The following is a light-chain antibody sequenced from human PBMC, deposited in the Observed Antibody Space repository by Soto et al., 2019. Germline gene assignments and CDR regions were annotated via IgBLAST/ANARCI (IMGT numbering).Light chain of an antibody. J-gene: IGKJ5*01. CDR3: QKYYSGLIT. V-gene: IGKV1-9*01. CDR1: QGISSY. CDR2: AAS. Sequence: DIQLTQSPSFLSASVGDRVTITCRASQGISSYLAWYQQKPGKAPKLLIYAASTLQSGVPSRFSGSGSGTDFTLTISSLQPEDLATYYCQKYYSGLITFGQGTRLEIK.